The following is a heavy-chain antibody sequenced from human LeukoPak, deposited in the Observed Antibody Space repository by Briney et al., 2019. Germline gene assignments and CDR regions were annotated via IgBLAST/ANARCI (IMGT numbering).Heavy chain of an antibody. Sequence: GGSLRPSCAASGFTFSSYSMNWVRQAPGKGLEWVSYISSSSSTIYYADSAKGRFTISRDNAENTLYLQMNSLRVEDTAVYYCSMDLSGAHDYWGQGSVVTVSS. CDR3: SMDLSGAHDY. D-gene: IGHD2-2*03. CDR2: ISSSSSTI. J-gene: IGHJ4*02. V-gene: IGHV3-48*04. CDR1: GFTFSSYS.